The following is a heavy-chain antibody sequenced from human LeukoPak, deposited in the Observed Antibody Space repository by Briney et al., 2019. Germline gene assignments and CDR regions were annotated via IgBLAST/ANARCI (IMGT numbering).Heavy chain of an antibody. D-gene: IGHD6-13*01. CDR1: GYTFTSYD. V-gene: IGHV1-8*01. Sequence: ASVKVSCKASGYTFTSYDINWVRQATGQGLEWMGWMNPNSDNTGYAQKFQGRVTMTRNTSISTAYMELSSLRSEDTAVYYCAREQAAAAPGAGGIYCYYGMDVWGQGTTVTVSS. CDR3: AREQAAAAPGAGGIYCYYGMDV. J-gene: IGHJ6*02. CDR2: MNPNSDNT.